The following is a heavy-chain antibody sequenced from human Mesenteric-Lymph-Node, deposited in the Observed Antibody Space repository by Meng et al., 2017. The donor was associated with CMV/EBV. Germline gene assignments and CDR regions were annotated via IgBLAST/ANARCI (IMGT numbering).Heavy chain of an antibody. J-gene: IGHJ4*02. D-gene: IGHD2-2*02. CDR2: ISSSSSYI. CDR3: ARVSARYCSSTSCYRERDFDY. V-gene: IGHV3-21*01. Sequence: GESLKISCAASGFTFSSYEMNWVRQAPGKGLEWVSSISSSSSYIYYADSVKGRFTISRDNAKNSLYLQMNSLRAEDTAVYYCARVSARYCSSTSCYRERDFDYWGQGTLVTVSS. CDR1: GFTFSSYE.